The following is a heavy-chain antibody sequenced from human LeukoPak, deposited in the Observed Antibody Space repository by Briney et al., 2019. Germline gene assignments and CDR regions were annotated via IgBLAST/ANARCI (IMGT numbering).Heavy chain of an antibody. CDR1: GGSFSGYY. V-gene: IGHV4-34*01. CDR2: INHSGST. J-gene: IGHJ3*02. CDR3: ARAFDI. Sequence: SETLSLTCAVYGGSFSGYYWSWTRQPPGKGLEWIGEINHSGSTIYNPSLKSRVTISVDTSKNQFSLKLSSVTAADTAVYYCARAFDIWGQGTMVTVSS.